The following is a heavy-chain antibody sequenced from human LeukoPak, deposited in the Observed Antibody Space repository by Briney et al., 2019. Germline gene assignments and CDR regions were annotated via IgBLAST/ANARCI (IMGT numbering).Heavy chain of an antibody. CDR3: ARGCSGGSCFVAIDY. CDR2: ISAYNGNT. D-gene: IGHD2-15*01. Sequence: GASVKVSCKASGGTFSSYAISWVRQAPGQGLEWMGWISAYNGNTNYAQKLQGRVTMTTDTSTSTAYMELRSLRPDDTAVYYCARGCSGGSCFVAIDYWGQGTLVTVSS. CDR1: GGTFSSYA. J-gene: IGHJ4*02. V-gene: IGHV1-18*01.